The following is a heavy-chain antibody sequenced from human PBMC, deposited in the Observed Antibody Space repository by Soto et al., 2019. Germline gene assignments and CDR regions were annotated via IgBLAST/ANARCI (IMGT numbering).Heavy chain of an antibody. D-gene: IGHD1-1*01. CDR2: ISAYNGNT. V-gene: IGHV1-18*04. J-gene: IGHJ5*02. CDR3: ARALQYNWNDDGGGWFDP. Sequence: HVQLVQSGAEVKKPGASVKVSCKASGYTFISYGISWVRQAPGQGLEWMGWISAYNGNTNYAQKVQGRVTMTTDTAVSRVYREMRSLRADDTAGYYGARALQYNWNDDGGGWFDPWGQGTLVTVSS. CDR1: GYTFISYG.